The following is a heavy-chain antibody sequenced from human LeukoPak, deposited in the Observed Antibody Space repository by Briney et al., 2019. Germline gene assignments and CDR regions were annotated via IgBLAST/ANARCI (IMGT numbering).Heavy chain of an antibody. D-gene: IGHD7-27*01. CDR3: ARVLDGDDAFDI. CDR1: GYTFTSYG. CDR2: ISAYNGNT. Sequence: ASVKVSCKASGYTFTSYGISWVRQAPGQGLEWMGRISAYNGNTNYAQKLQGRVTMTTDTSTSTAYMELRSLRSDDTAVYYCARVLDGDDAFDIWGQGTMVTVSS. V-gene: IGHV1-18*01. J-gene: IGHJ3*02.